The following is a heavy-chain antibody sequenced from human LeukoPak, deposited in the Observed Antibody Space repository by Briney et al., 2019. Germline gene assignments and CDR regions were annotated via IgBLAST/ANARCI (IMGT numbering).Heavy chain of an antibody. J-gene: IGHJ6*03. CDR1: GFTFSSYA. Sequence: QPGGSLRLSCAASGFTFSSYAMYWVRQAPGKGLEWVAVISYDGSDKFYADSVKGRFTISRDSSKNTLYLQMNSLTAEDTAVYYCARDPYSGAYGDTYYYYMDVWGKGATVTISS. CDR3: ARDPYSGAYGDTYYYYMDV. V-gene: IGHV3-30*04. CDR2: ISYDGSDK. D-gene: IGHD1-26*01.